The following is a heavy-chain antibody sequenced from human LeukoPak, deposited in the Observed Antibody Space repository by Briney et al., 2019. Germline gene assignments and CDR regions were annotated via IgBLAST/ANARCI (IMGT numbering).Heavy chain of an antibody. J-gene: IGHJ4*02. CDR1: GFSFSNYG. V-gene: IGHV3-30*02. Sequence: GGSLRLSCAASGFSFSNYGVHWVRQAPGKGLEWVTFMQYDGSVEFYADSVMGRFTISKDNSKNTLYLQMNSLRAEDTAVYYCARGMPPTRCGGDCYAFDYWGQGTLVTVSS. CDR2: MQYDGSVE. D-gene: IGHD2-21*02. CDR3: ARGMPPTRCGGDCYAFDY.